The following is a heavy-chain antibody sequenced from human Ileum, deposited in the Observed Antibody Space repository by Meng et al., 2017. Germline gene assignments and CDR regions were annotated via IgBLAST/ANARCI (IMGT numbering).Heavy chain of an antibody. CDR2: IRASGST. Sequence: SETLSLTCTVSGGSISTYHWSWTRQSAGKGLEWIGRIRASGSTDYNPSLKSRVSMPVDTSKNQFSLKLSSVTAADTAVYYCAGAESSGWFSEGDPWGQGTLVTVSS. D-gene: IGHD6-19*01. CDR1: GGSISTYH. CDR3: AGAESSGWFSEGDP. V-gene: IGHV4-4*07. J-gene: IGHJ5*02.